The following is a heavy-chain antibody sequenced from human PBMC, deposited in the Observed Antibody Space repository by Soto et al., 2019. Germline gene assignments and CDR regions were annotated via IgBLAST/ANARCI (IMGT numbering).Heavy chain of an antibody. J-gene: IGHJ6*03. D-gene: IGHD2-2*01. CDR2: IKQDGSEK. CDR3: ARGGVPAAILAGFGPKNPQHTDV. CDR1: GVAFSSYW. V-gene: IGHV3-7*01. Sequence: PGGSLRLSCAASGVAFSSYWMSWVRQAPGKGLEWVANIKQDGSEKYYVDSVKGRFTISRDNAKNSLYLQMNSLRPEDTAVYSCARGGVPAAILAGFGPKNPQHTDVWGKGTTVTVSS.